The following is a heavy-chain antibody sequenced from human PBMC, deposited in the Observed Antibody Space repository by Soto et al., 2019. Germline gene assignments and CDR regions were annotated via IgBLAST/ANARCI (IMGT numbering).Heavy chain of an antibody. D-gene: IGHD3-10*01. CDR1: GYAFSHFG. Sequence: ASVKVSCKASGYAFSHFGFSWVRQAPGQGLEWMGRIGAYNSNTNYAQQLQGRVTMTTDTSTSTAYMELRSLRSDDTAVYFCARDLDGSGSYYTDYWGQGTLVTVSS. J-gene: IGHJ4*02. V-gene: IGHV1-18*01. CDR3: ARDLDGSGSYYTDY. CDR2: IGAYNSNT.